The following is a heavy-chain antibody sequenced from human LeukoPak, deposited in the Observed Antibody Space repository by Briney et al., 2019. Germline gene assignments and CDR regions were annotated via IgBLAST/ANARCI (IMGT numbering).Heavy chain of an antibody. CDR1: GGSISSYY. Sequence: PSETLSLTCTVSGGSISSYYWTWIRQPAGKGLEWIGRIYTTGSTNYNPSLNSRVTMSVDTSKNQFSLKLSSVTAADTAVYYCARTMVVVIKTAFDIWGQGTMVTVSS. V-gene: IGHV4-4*07. CDR2: IYTTGST. J-gene: IGHJ3*02. CDR3: ARTMVVVIKTAFDI. D-gene: IGHD3-22*01.